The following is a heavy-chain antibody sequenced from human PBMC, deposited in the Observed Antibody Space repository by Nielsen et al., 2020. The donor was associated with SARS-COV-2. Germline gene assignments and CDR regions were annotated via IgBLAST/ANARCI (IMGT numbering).Heavy chain of an antibody. CDR1: GGSIRDYY. J-gene: IGHJ4*02. CDR3: ARGLGYSSLVDY. D-gene: IGHD6-13*01. V-gene: IGHV4-59*13. Sequence: SETLSLTCTVSGGSIRDYYWNWVRQPPGKGLEFIGYIYYSGSTSYNPSLKSRVTISVDTSKNQFSLELGAVTAADTAVYYCARGLGYSSLVDYWGQGTLVTVSS. CDR2: IYYSGST.